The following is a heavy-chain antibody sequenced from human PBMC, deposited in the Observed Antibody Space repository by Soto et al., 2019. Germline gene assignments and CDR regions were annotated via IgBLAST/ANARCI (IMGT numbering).Heavy chain of an antibody. CDR2: IYHSGST. J-gene: IGHJ4*02. CDR1: GGSISSSNW. Sequence: QVPLQESGPGLVKPSGTLSLTCAVSGGSISSSNWWSWVRQPPGKGLEWIGEIYHSGSTNYNPSLKSRVTISVDKSKNQFSLKLSSVTAADTAVYYCARDPVYDSSGYRLFHFDYWGQGTLVTVSS. D-gene: IGHD3-22*01. CDR3: ARDPVYDSSGYRLFHFDY. V-gene: IGHV4-4*02.